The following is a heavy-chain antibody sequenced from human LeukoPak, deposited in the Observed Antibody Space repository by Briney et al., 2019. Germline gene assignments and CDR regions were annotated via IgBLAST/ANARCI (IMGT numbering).Heavy chain of an antibody. D-gene: IGHD3-3*01. CDR3: AALFGVVIGPNLY. Sequence: GGSLRLSCAASGFTFSSYAMSWVRQAPGKGLEWVSAISGSGGSTYYADSVKGRFTISRDNSKNTLYLQMNSLRAEDTAVYYCAALFGVVIGPNLYWGQGTLVTVSS. V-gene: IGHV3-23*01. CDR1: GFTFSSYA. J-gene: IGHJ4*02. CDR2: ISGSGGST.